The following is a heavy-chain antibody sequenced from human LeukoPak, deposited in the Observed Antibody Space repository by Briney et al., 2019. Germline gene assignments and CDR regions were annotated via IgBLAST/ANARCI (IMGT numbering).Heavy chain of an antibody. V-gene: IGHV3-23*01. CDR2: ISGSGSNT. J-gene: IGHJ4*02. CDR1: GFTFNIYA. Sequence: GGSLRLSCVASGFTFNIYAMIWVRQAPGKGLEWVSGISGSGSNTYSADYVKGRFTISRDNSKNTVYLQMNSLRAEDTAIYYCAKDPLDYWGQGTLVTVSS. CDR3: AKDPLDY.